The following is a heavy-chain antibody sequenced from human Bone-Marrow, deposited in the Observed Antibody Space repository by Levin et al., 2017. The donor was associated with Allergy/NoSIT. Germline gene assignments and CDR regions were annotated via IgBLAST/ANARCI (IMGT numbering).Heavy chain of an antibody. CDR1: GFIFSSYE. D-gene: IGHD3-3*01. CDR2: ISTSGSAI. V-gene: IGHV3-48*03. CDR3: ARDGAIFRGDNFFDY. J-gene: IGHJ4*02. Sequence: GGSLRLSCAASGFIFSSYEMNWVRQVPGKGLDWVAYISTSGSAIYYADSVKGRFTISRDNAKNSLYLQMNSLTVEDAAIYYCARDGAIFRGDNFFDYWGQGTPVTVSS.